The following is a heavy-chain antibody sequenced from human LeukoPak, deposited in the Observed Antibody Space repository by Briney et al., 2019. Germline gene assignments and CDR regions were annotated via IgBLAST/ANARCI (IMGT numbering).Heavy chain of an antibody. CDR1: GDSVSSKSAA. CDR3: AREIGSPTWFDY. V-gene: IGHV6-1*01. D-gene: IGHD1-26*01. Sequence: SQTLSLTCAISGDSVSSKSAAWNWIRQSPTRGLEWLGRTYYRSKWHNEYAASVNSRITINPDTSKNQFSLQLNSVTPEDTAVYYCAREIGSPTWFDYWGQGTLVTVSS. J-gene: IGHJ5*01. CDR2: TYYRSKWHN.